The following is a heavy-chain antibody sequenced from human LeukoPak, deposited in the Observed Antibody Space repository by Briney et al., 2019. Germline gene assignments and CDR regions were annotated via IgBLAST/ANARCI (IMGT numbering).Heavy chain of an antibody. CDR3: ARGKDDSTGHYDAFDI. J-gene: IGHJ3*02. CDR2: INPKSGDT. Sequence: GAPLKVSCKASGYRFSDNYVHWVRQAPGQGLEYVGWINPKSGDTNSSQRFKGRVTMTSDTSISTVYLEMRKLRSDDTAVYFCARGKDDSTGHYDAFDIWGHGTMVTVSS. V-gene: IGHV1-2*02. D-gene: IGHD3-22*01. CDR1: GYRFSDNY.